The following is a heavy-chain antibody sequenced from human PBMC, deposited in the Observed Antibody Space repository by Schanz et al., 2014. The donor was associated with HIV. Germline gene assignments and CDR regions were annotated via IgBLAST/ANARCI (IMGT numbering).Heavy chain of an antibody. V-gene: IGHV3-30*18. CDR1: GFIFRTHG. J-gene: IGHJ4*02. D-gene: IGHD2-2*01. CDR2: ISYDGSIE. Sequence: QVRLVETGGGVVQPGRSLRLSCAASGFIFRTHGMHWVRQAPGKGLEWAAVISYDGSIEYYADSVKGRFTISRDNSKNTLYLQMNSLRSEDTAVYYCAKVGRIYSTTWIDYWGQGTLVTVSP. CDR3: AKVGRIYSTTWIDY.